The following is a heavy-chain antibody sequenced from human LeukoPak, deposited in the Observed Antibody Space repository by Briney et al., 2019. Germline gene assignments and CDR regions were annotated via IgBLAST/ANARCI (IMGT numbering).Heavy chain of an antibody. CDR3: ARAPILYYFDC. Sequence: PETVSLTCTVSGGSISSYYWSWIRQPPGKELEWIGYIYYTGSTSHNPSLRSRVTISVDTSKNQFSLNLSSVTAADTAVYYCARAPILYYFDCWGQEPVDTVSS. J-gene: IGHJ4*02. CDR2: IYYTGST. V-gene: IGHV4-59*08. CDR1: GGSISSYY.